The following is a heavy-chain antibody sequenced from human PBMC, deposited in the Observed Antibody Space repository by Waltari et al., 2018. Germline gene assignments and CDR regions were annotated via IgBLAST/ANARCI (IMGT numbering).Heavy chain of an antibody. CDR2: ISRAGSTI. J-gene: IGHJ3*01. Sequence: QVQLVESGGGFVKPGWSLRLSCVASGVNFRDYYMSWVRQAPGKGLEWISYISRAGSTIYYADSVKGRFTISRDNAQNSLYLQMDSLRAEDTAVYYCARPVDQNLVDSFDVWGQGTLVTVSS. D-gene: IGHD3-22*01. V-gene: IGHV3-11*04. CDR3: ARPVDQNLVDSFDV. CDR1: GVNFRDYY.